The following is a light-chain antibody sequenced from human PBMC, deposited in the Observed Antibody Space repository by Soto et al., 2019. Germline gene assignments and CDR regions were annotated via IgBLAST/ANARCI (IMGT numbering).Light chain of an antibody. CDR2: DVS. V-gene: IGLV2-14*03. Sequence: QSVLTQPASVSGSPGQSITISCTGTSSDVGGYNYVSWYQHHPGKAPKLMIYDVSNRPSGVSNRFSGSKSGNTASLTISGLQPEDEANYYCGSYTTSNTRKIVFEPGTKVTLL. J-gene: IGLJ1*01. CDR3: GSYTTSNTRKIV. CDR1: SSDVGGYNY.